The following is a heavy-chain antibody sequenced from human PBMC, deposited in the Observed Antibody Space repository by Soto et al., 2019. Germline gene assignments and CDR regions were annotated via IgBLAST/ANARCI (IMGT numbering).Heavy chain of an antibody. CDR2: IYSGGST. Sequence: RLSCAASEFTVSSNYMNWVRQAPGKGLECVSTIYSGGSTYYADSVKGRFTISRDNPKNTLYLQMNNLRAEDTAVYYCAGRVGATNYGMDVWGQGTTVTVSS. CDR1: EFTVSSNY. CDR3: AGRVGATNYGMDV. D-gene: IGHD1-26*01. V-gene: IGHV3-53*01. J-gene: IGHJ6*02.